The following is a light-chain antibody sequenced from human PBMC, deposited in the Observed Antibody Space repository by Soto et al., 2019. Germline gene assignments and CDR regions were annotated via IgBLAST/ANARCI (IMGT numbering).Light chain of an antibody. CDR1: SSNIGAGYD. V-gene: IGLV1-40*01. Sequence: QSVLTQPPSVSGAPGQRVTISCTGSSSNIGAGYDVHWYQQLPGTAPKLLIYGNSNRPSGVPDRFSGSKSGTSASLAITGLKAEDEADYYCQSYDSSRVVFGGGTKVTVL. CDR2: GNS. J-gene: IGLJ2*01. CDR3: QSYDSSRVV.